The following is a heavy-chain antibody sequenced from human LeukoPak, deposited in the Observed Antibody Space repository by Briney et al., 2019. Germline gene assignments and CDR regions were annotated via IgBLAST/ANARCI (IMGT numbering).Heavy chain of an antibody. CDR1: GFTFSSYS. J-gene: IGHJ4*02. D-gene: IGHD6-6*01. CDR2: ISSSSSTI. V-gene: IGHV3-48*01. CDR3: ARGSIAAPLDY. Sequence: PGGSLRLSCAASGFTFSSYSMNWVRQAPGKGLEWVSYISSSSSTIYYADSVKGRFTISRDNAKNSLYLQMNSLRAEDTAVYYCARGSIAAPLDYWGQGTLVTVSS.